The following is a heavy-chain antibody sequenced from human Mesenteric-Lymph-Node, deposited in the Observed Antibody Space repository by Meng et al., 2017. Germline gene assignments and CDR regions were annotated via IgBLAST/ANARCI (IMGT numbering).Heavy chain of an antibody. CDR2: IYYSGST. CDR3: ARGSPYYDILTGYYNP. CDR1: GGSISSYY. D-gene: IGHD3-9*01. Sequence: QVQLQGSGPGLVRPSETLSLTCTVSGGSISSYYWSWIRQPPGKGLEWIGYIYYSGSTNYNPSLKSRVTISVDTSKNQFSLKLSSVTAADTAVYYCARGSPYYDILTGYYNPWGQGTLVTVSS. J-gene: IGHJ5*02. V-gene: IGHV4-59*01.